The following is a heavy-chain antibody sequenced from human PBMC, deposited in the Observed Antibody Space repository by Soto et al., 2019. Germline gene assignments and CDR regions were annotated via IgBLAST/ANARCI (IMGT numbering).Heavy chain of an antibody. J-gene: IGHJ4*02. Sequence: HPGGSLRLSCTASGFTFGDYAMSWFRQAPGKGLEWIGFIRTKAYGGTAEYAASAKGRFTISRDDSKSIAYLLMNDLKIEDTALFYCTRGKPKYRATFDYWGQGTLVTVSS. CDR1: GFTFGDYA. CDR3: TRGKPKYRATFDY. CDR2: IRTKAYGGTA. V-gene: IGHV3-49*03. D-gene: IGHD5-18*01.